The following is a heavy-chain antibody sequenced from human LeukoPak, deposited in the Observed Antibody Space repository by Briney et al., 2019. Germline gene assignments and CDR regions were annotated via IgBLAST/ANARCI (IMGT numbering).Heavy chain of an antibody. Sequence: SETLSLTCTVSGGSISTYYWSWIRQPPGRGLEWVGYIYHSGITKYNPSLKSRVTISVDTSKNQFSLKLSSVTAADTAVYYCARVNSGSYDSLSGYYPYFFDYWGQGTLVTVSS. J-gene: IGHJ4*02. CDR1: GGSISTYY. V-gene: IGHV4-4*08. CDR3: ARVNSGSYDSLSGYYPYFFDY. CDR2: IYHSGIT. D-gene: IGHD3-3*01.